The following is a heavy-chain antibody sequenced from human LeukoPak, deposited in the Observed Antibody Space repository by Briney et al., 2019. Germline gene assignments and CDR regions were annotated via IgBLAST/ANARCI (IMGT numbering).Heavy chain of an antibody. CDR2: ISYDVNEK. D-gene: IGHD3-22*01. Sequence: GRSLRLSCAASGFTFSSYGMHWVRQAPGKGLEWVAVISYDVNEKYYVDSVKGRFTISRDNSENTLYLQMNSLRAEDTAVYYCAKDGGTSGYYAGFVDYWGQGTMVAVSS. V-gene: IGHV3-30*18. CDR3: AKDGGTSGYYAGFVDY. J-gene: IGHJ4*02. CDR1: GFTFSSYG.